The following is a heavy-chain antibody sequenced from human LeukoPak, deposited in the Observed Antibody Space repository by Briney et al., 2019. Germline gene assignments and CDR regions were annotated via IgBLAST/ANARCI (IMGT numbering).Heavy chain of an antibody. V-gene: IGHV3-48*01. D-gene: IGHD4-17*01. CDR1: GFTFSNYN. Sequence: GGSLRLSCAASGFTFSNYNLNWVRQAPGKGLEWVSYISDGSSTIYYADSVRGRFTISRDNAKNSLYLQINSLRAEDTALYYCASTVTTPDAFDIWGQGTMVTVSS. J-gene: IGHJ3*02. CDR2: ISDGSSTI. CDR3: ASTVTTPDAFDI.